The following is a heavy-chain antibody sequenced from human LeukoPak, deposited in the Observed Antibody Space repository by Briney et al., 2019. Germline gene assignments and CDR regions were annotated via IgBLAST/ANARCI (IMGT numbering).Heavy chain of an antibody. Sequence: GGSLRLSCAASAFTFSSYAMTWVRQAPGKGLEWVSAITGCGGSTYYADSVKGRFTISRDNSKNTLYLQMNSLRAEDTAVYYCAKDRYDVDDAFDIWGQGTMVTVSS. J-gene: IGHJ3*02. V-gene: IGHV3-23*01. D-gene: IGHD1-1*01. CDR2: ITGCGGST. CDR3: AKDRYDVDDAFDI. CDR1: AFTFSSYA.